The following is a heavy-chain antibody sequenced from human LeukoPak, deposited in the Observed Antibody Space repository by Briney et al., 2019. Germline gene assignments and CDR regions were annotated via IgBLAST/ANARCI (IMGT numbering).Heavy chain of an antibody. J-gene: IGHJ4*02. CDR1: GGSITSSY. V-gene: IGHV4-59*01. D-gene: IGHD5-18*01. CDR2: IYYTENA. Sequence: SETLSLTCSVSGGSITSSYWSWIRQAPGKGLEWLGHIYYTENAKYNPSLKSRVTMSLDTSKNQLSLKLTSVTAADTAVYHCATTRGYSYGFFYFDQWGQGTLVTVSS. CDR3: ATTRGYSYGFFYFDQ.